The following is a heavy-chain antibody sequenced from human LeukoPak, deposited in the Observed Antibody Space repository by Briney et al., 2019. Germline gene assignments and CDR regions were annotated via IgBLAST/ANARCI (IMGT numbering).Heavy chain of an antibody. D-gene: IGHD3-22*01. CDR2: IYYSGST. CDR1: GGSISSYY. V-gene: IGHV4-59*01. CDR3: ASGDSSGYYPFFDY. J-gene: IGHJ4*02. Sequence: SETLSLTYTVSGGSISSYYWSWIRQPPGKGLEWIGYIYYSGSTNYNPSLKSRVTISVDTSKNQFSLKLSSVTAADTAVYYCASGDSSGYYPFFDYWGQGTLVTVSS.